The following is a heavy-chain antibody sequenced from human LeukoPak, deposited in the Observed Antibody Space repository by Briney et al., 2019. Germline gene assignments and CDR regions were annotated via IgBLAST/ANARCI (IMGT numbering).Heavy chain of an antibody. V-gene: IGHV3-23*01. D-gene: IGHD5-24*01. CDR2: ISASGGST. J-gene: IGHJ4*02. Sequence: PRGSLRLSCAASRFTFIGDAMSGGRQAPGKGVEWVSAISASGGSTSCADSVKGRFNMSRDNSTNTLYLQMNSLRAEDTGVYYCANSSDGYFDYWGQGTLVTVSS. CDR3: ANSSDGYFDY. CDR1: RFTFIGDA.